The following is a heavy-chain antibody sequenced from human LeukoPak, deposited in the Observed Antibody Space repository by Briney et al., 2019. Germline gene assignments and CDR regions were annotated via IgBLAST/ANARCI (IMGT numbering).Heavy chain of an antibody. D-gene: IGHD4-23*01. V-gene: IGHV3-74*01. CDR2: INSDGSST. J-gene: IGHJ3*02. CDR1: GFTFSSYW. Sequence: GGSLSLSCAASGFTFSSYWMHWVRHAPGKGLVWVSRINSDGSSTTYADSVKGRFTISRDNAKNTLYLHMNGLRADDTAVYYCVYGGNSTCFDIWGQGTMVTVSS. CDR3: VYGGNSTCFDI.